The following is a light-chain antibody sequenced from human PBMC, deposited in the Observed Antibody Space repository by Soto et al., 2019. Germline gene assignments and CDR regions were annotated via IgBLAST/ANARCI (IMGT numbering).Light chain of an antibody. CDR3: LQDYNYPYT. CDR2: AAS. V-gene: IGKV1-6*01. Sequence: AIQMTQSPSSLSASVGDRVTITCRASQGIRNDLGWYQQKPGTAPKLLIYAASSLQSGVPSRFSGSGSGTDFTLTISSLQPEDFATYYGLQDYNYPYTFGQGTKLEIK. J-gene: IGKJ2*01. CDR1: QGIRND.